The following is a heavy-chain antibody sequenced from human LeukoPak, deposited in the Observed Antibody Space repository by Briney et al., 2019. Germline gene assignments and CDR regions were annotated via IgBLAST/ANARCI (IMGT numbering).Heavy chain of an antibody. CDR3: ARDFLDTAMNNYFDY. J-gene: IGHJ4*02. CDR2: IYYSGST. Sequence: SETLSLNCTVSGGSISSGGYYWSWIRQHPGKGLEWIGYIYYSGSTYYNPSLKSRVTISVDTSKNQFSLKLSSVTAADTAVYYCARDFLDTAMNNYFDYWGQGTLVTVSS. V-gene: IGHV4-31*03. D-gene: IGHD5-18*01. CDR1: GGSISSGGYY.